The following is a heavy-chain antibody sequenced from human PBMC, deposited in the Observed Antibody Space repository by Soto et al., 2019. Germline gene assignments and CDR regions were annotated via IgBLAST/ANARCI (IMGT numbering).Heavy chain of an antibody. J-gene: IGHJ3*02. CDR3: ARGGGNLHDAFDI. V-gene: IGHV1-8*01. Sequence: ASVKVSCKASGYTFTNYDIHWVRQATGQGLEWMGWINPNSGNTGYAEKFQGRVFLTRNTSISTDYMEVTSLRSEDTAVYYCARGGGNLHDAFDIWGQGTMVTVSS. CDR2: INPNSGNT. CDR1: GYTFTNYD. D-gene: IGHD1-26*01.